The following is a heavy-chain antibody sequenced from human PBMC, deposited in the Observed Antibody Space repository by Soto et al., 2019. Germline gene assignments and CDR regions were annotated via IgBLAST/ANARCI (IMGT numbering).Heavy chain of an antibody. CDR3: ARPPAILGS. J-gene: IGHJ3*01. Sequence: EVQLVESGGGLVKPGASLRLSCAASGFTFSSYSMNWVRQAPGKGLEWVSSISSSSSYIYYADSVKGRFTISRDNAKNSLYLQMNSLRAEDTAVYYCARPPAILGSWGQGTMVTVSS. CDR2: ISSSSSYI. D-gene: IGHD2-15*01. V-gene: IGHV3-21*01. CDR1: GFTFSSYS.